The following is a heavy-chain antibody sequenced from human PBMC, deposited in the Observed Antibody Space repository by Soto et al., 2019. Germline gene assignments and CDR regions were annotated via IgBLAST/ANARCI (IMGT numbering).Heavy chain of an antibody. J-gene: IGHJ4*02. CDR2: ISTRGSTI. Sequence: QVHLVESGRGLVKPGGSLRLSCTASGFTFSDFHMNWIRQAPGRGLEWISYISTRGSTIHYVDSVKGRFTISRDNAKNSLYLHLNSLRAEDTAVYYSARYRGKVWVDYWGQVTLDTVSS. V-gene: IGHV3-11*01. D-gene: IGHD3-16*01. CDR3: ARYRGKVWVDY. CDR1: GFTFSDFH.